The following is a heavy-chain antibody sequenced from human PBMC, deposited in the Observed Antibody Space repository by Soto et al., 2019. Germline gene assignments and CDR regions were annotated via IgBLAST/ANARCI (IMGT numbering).Heavy chain of an antibody. J-gene: IGHJ4*02. CDR2: IHHSGGP. V-gene: IGHV4-34*01. CDR3: ASYGSGSYYNGYYFDY. D-gene: IGHD3-10*01. CDR1: GGSFSAYY. Sequence: SETLSLTCAVYGGSFSAYYWTWIRQSPGKGLEWIGEIHHSGGPKYNPSLKSRVTISADTSKNQFSLELSSVTAADTAVYYCASYGSGSYYNGYYFDYWGQGTLVT.